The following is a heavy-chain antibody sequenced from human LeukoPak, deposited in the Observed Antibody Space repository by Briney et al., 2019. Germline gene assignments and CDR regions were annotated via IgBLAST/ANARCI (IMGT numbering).Heavy chain of an antibody. CDR2: IYYSGST. V-gene: IGHV4-39*01. CDR3: ARRFYDFWSGYYSW. J-gene: IGHJ4*02. Sequence: PSETLSLTCTVSGGSISSSSYYWGWIRQPPGKGLEWIGSIYYSGSTYYNPSLKSRVTISVDTSKNQFSLKLSSVTAADTAVYYCARRFYDFWSGYYSWWGQGTLVTVSS. CDR1: GGSISSSSYY. D-gene: IGHD3-3*01.